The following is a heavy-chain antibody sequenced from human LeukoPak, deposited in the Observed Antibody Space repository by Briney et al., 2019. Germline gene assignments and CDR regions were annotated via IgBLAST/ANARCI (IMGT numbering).Heavy chain of an antibody. D-gene: IGHD3-16*01. CDR3: ARETSQKGAHYMDV. V-gene: IGHV4-4*07. Sequence: SETLSLTCSVSGGSISADYWIWIRQPAGKGLEYIGRYYPNGNTNYNPSLQSRVTISVDTSKNQFSLKLSSVTAADTAVYYCARETSQKGAHYMDVWGKGTTITISS. CDR1: GGSISADY. CDR2: YYPNGNT. J-gene: IGHJ6*03.